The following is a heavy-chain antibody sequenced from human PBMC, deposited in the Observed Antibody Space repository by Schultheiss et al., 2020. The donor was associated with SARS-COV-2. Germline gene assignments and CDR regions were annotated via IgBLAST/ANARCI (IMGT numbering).Heavy chain of an antibody. Sequence: GGSLRLSCAASGFTFSSYAMSWVRQAPGKGLEWVSAISGSGGSTYYADSVKGRFTISRDNSKNTLYLQMNSLRAEDTAVYYCAKDPSYLITFGGAIDYWGQGTLVSVSS. D-gene: IGHD3-16*01. V-gene: IGHV3-23*01. CDR1: GFTFSSYA. CDR3: AKDPSYLITFGGAIDY. J-gene: IGHJ4*02. CDR2: ISGSGGST.